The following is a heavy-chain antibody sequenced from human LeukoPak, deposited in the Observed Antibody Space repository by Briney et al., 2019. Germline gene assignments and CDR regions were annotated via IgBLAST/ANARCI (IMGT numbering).Heavy chain of an antibody. CDR3: ARDRPPIGSGWTHLFDY. D-gene: IGHD6-19*01. V-gene: IGHV1-18*01. CDR2: ISAYNGNT. CDR1: AYTFTSYG. Sequence: AAVKVSCNCSAYTFTSYGISLVRQPPGQGLEWMGWISAYNGNTNYSENLQGRVIITTDTSTNTAHMELRSLRSDDTAVYYCARDRPPIGSGWTHLFDYWGQGTLVTVSS. J-gene: IGHJ4*02.